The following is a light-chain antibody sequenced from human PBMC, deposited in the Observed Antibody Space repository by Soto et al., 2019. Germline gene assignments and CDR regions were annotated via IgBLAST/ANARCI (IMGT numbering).Light chain of an antibody. CDR2: SNN. CDR3: AAWDDSLNGRV. CDR1: SSNIGSNT. Sequence: QSVLTQPPSASGTPGQRVTISCSGSSSNIGSNTVNWYQQLPGTAPKPLIYSNNQRPSGVPDRFSGSKSGTSASLAISGLQSEDEADYYCAAWDDSLNGRVFSGGTKLTVL. V-gene: IGLV1-44*01. J-gene: IGLJ3*02.